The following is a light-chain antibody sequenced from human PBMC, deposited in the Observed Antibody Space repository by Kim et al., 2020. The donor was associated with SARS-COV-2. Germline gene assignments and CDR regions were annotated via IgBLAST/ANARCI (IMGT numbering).Light chain of an antibody. CDR1: QSVIYSSNNKNY. J-gene: IGKJ2*01. Sequence: DIVMTQSPDSLAVSLGERATINCKSSQSVIYSSNNKNYLAWYQQKPGQPPKLLLYWASTRESGVPDRFSGSGSGTDFTLTISSLQAEDVAVYYCQQYYTPPYTFGQGTKLETK. V-gene: IGKV4-1*01. CDR3: QQYYTPPYT. CDR2: WAS.